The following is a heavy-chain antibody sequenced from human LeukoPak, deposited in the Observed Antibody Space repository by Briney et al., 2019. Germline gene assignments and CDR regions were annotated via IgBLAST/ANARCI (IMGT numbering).Heavy chain of an antibody. CDR1: GYTFTSYG. V-gene: IGHV1-18*01. CDR2: LSAYNGDT. J-gene: IGHJ4*02. Sequence: ASVKVSCKASGYTFTSYGISWVRQAPGQGLEWMGWLSAYNGDTNYAQKFQGRVTMTTDTSTSTAYMELRSLRSDDTAVYYCARDVDRSSWYYFDYWGQGTLVTVSS. D-gene: IGHD6-13*01. CDR3: ARDVDRSSWYYFDY.